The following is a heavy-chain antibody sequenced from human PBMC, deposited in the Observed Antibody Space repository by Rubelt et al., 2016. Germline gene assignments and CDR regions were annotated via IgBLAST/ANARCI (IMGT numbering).Heavy chain of an antibody. J-gene: IGHJ4*02. Sequence: ELQLVESGGGLVQPGGSLRLSCAASGFTVSINYITWVRQAPGKGLEWVSVIYSGGTTFYADSVKGRFTISRHNSNNTVYRQMNSLRAEDTAVYYCARGGDYGDYWGQGTLVTVSS. CDR3: ARGGDYGDY. CDR1: GFTVSINY. V-gene: IGHV3-53*04. CDR2: IYSGGTT.